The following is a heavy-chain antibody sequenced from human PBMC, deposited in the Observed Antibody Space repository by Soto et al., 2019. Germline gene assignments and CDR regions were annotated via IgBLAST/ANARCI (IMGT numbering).Heavy chain of an antibody. Sequence: SETLSLTCAVSGGSISISNWCSCVRQPPGKGLEWIGEIYHSGSTNYNPSLKSRVTISVDKSKNQFSLKLSSVTAADTAVYYCARDLAVTTKQWLVLGWFDPWGQGTLVTVSS. CDR3: ARDLAVTTKQWLVLGWFDP. D-gene: IGHD6-19*01. CDR1: GGSISISNW. CDR2: IYHSGST. J-gene: IGHJ5*02. V-gene: IGHV4-4*02.